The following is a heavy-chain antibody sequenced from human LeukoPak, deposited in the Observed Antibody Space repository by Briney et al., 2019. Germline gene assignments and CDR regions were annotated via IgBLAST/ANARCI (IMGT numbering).Heavy chain of an antibody. CDR1: GFTFSNAW. Sequence: GGSLRLSCAASGFTFSNAWMSWVRQAPGKGLEWVGRIKSKTDGGTTDYAAPVKGRFTISRDDSKNTLYLQMNGLKTEDTAVYYCTTDGYYYDSSGYYAPFDYWGQGTLVTVSS. CDR2: IKSKTDGGTT. V-gene: IGHV3-15*01. J-gene: IGHJ4*02. D-gene: IGHD3-22*01. CDR3: TTDGYYYDSSGYYAPFDY.